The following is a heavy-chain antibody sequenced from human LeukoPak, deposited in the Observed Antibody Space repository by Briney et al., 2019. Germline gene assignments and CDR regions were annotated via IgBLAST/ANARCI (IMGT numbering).Heavy chain of an antibody. CDR3: AKDIGIARYNWNPYYYYGMDV. CDR2: ISWNSGST. CDR1: GFTFDDYA. J-gene: IGHJ6*02. Sequence: PGGSLRLSCAASGFTFDDYAMHWVRQAPGKGLEWVSGISWNSGSTGYADSVKGRFTISRDNAKNSLYLQMNSLRAEDTALYYCAKDIGIARYNWNPYYYYGMDVWGQGTTVTVSS. V-gene: IGHV3-9*01. D-gene: IGHD1-20*01.